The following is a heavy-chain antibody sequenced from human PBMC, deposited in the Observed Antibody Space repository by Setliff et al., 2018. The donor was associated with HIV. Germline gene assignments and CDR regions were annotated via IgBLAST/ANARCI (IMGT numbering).Heavy chain of an antibody. Sequence: SETLSLTCSVSGASITSGIYYWAWIRQPAGKGLEFIGRVYFSGSTNYMPSFQGHVTISADKSTSTAYLQWSSLKASDTAMYYCARIEKLGNWFDPWGQGTLVTVS. CDR2: VYFSGST. J-gene: IGHJ5*02. CDR1: GASITSGIYY. V-gene: IGHV4-61*05. CDR3: ARIEKLGNWFDP. D-gene: IGHD6-13*01.